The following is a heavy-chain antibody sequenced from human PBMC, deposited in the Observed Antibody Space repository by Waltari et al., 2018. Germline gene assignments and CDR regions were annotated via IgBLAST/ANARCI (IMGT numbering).Heavy chain of an antibody. CDR1: GYTFTSYA. Sequence: QVQLVQSGGEVKKPGASVKVSCKAAGYTFTSYAMHWVRQAPGQRLEWMGWINAGNGTTKYSQKFQGRVTITRDTSASTAYMELSSLRSEDTAVYYCARPYYYDSSGYFDYWGQGTLVTVSS. CDR2: INAGNGTT. D-gene: IGHD3-22*01. CDR3: ARPYYYDSSGYFDY. V-gene: IGHV1-3*01. J-gene: IGHJ4*02.